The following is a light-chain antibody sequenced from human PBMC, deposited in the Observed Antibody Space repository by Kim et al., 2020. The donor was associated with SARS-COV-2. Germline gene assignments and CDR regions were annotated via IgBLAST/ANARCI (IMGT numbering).Light chain of an antibody. J-gene: IGKJ2*01. Sequence: SVSPRERATLPCRASRSVSTNLAWYQQKPGQDPRLVIFRASTRATDIPARFSGSGSGTEFTLTISSVQSDDSAVYYCQQYNHGPPTFGQGTKLEI. CDR1: RSVSTN. CDR3: QQYNHGPPT. V-gene: IGKV3-15*01. CDR2: RAS.